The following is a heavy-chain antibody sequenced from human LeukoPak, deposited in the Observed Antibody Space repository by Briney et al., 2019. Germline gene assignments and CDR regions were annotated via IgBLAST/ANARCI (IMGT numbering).Heavy chain of an antibody. J-gene: IGHJ4*02. CDR1: GYTFTGYY. V-gene: IGHV1-2*02. Sequence: ASVKVSCNASGYTFTGYYMQCVRPAPGQGLEWMGWINPNSGGTNYAQKFQGRVTMTRDTSISTAYMELTRLRSDDTAVYYWARDNTGTVPATIFNPLAYWGQGTLVTVSS. D-gene: IGHD2-2*01. CDR2: INPNSGGT. CDR3: ARDNTGTVPATIFNPLAY.